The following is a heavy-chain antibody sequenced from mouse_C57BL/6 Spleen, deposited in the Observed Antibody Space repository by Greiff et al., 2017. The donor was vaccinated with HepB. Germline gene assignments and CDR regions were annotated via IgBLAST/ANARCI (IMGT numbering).Heavy chain of an antibody. CDR2: IYPRDGST. Sequence: QVQLQQSGPELVKPGASVKLSCKASGYTFTSYDINWVKQRPGQGLEWIGWIYPRDGSTKYNEKFKGKATLTVDTSSSTAYMELHSLTSEDSAVYFCARRGYDYEDAMDYWGQGTSVTVSS. CDR3: ARRGYDYEDAMDY. D-gene: IGHD2-4*01. J-gene: IGHJ4*01. CDR1: GYTFTSYD. V-gene: IGHV1-85*01.